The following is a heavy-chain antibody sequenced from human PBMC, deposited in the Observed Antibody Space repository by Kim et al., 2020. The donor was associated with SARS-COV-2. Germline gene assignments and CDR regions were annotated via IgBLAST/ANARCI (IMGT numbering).Heavy chain of an antibody. CDR1: GGSISSSSYY. CDR2: IYYSGST. Sequence: SETLSLTCTVSGGSISSSSYYWAWIRQPPGKGLEWIGSIYYSGSTYYNPSLKSRVAISVDTSKNQFSLKLTSVTAADTAVYYCARYIRQGSYYSDYWGQGTLVTVSS. D-gene: IGHD2-15*01. V-gene: IGHV4-39*01. J-gene: IGHJ4*02. CDR3: ARYIRQGSYYSDY.